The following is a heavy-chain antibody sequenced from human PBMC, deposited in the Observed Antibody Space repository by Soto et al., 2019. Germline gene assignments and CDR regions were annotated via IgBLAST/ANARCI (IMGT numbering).Heavy chain of an antibody. CDR1: GYTFTNYG. CDR2: ISPYNGDT. CDR3: ARRGSNKWDEDFDF. J-gene: IGHJ4*02. V-gene: IGHV1-18*01. D-gene: IGHD2-15*01. Sequence: QVQLVQSGAEVKKPAASVKVSCQASGYTFTNYGISWVRQAPGQGLEWVGWISPYNGDTRYAQNVQGRVTLTTDTSTSAAYMELRSLRSDDTALYYCARRGSNKWDEDFDFWGQGTLVTVSS.